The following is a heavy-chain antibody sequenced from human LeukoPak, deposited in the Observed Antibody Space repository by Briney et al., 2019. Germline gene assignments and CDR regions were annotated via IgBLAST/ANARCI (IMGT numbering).Heavy chain of an antibody. CDR2: IIPIFGTA. CDR1: GGTFSSYA. CDR3: ARDLAGDYYDFWSGYYTGRGYAFDI. J-gene: IGHJ3*02. Sequence: ASVKVSCKASGGTFSSYAISWVRQAPGQGLEWMGGIIPIFGTANYTQKFQGRVTITTDESTSTAYMELSSLRSEDTAVYYCARDLAGDYYDFWSGYYTGRGYAFDIWGQGTMVTVSS. D-gene: IGHD3-3*01. V-gene: IGHV1-69*05.